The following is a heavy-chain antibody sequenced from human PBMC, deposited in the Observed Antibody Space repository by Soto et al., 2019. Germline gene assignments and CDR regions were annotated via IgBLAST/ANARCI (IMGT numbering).Heavy chain of an antibody. V-gene: IGHV4-59*01. CDR1: GGSISSYY. CDR3: ARDGVVIGDPYYFDY. J-gene: IGHJ4*02. Sequence: SETLSLTCTVSGGSISSYYWSWIRQPPGKGLEWIGYIYYSGSTNYNPSLKSRVTISVDTSKNQFSLKLSSVTAADTAVYYCARDGVVIGDPYYFDYWGQGTLVTVSS. D-gene: IGHD3-3*01. CDR2: IYYSGST.